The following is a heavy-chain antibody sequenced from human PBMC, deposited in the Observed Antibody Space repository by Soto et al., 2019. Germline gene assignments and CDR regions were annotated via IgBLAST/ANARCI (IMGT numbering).Heavy chain of an antibody. CDR2: IYYTGMT. J-gene: IGHJ4*02. CDR3: ARTDRYQLCSFSDY. V-gene: IGHV4-61*01. Sequence: PSETLSLTCTVSGGSVTSASHYWSWIRQPPGKGLEWIGYIYYTGMTTYNPSLKSRVTISIDTSKNQFSLKLTSVTAADTAVYYCARTDRYQLCSFSDYWGQGT. D-gene: IGHD2-2*01. CDR1: GGSVTSASHY.